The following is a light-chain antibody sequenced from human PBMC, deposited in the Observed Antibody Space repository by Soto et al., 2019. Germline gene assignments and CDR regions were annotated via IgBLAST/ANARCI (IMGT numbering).Light chain of an antibody. CDR3: QHSGDFRWT. V-gene: IGKV3-20*01. CDR2: GAS. J-gene: IGKJ1*01. Sequence: EIVLTQSPGTLVLSPGDRATLSCRASQSVNKAYLVWYQVKPGQAPRRLIYGASSMATGIPDRFSGRGFGTEFAIPISMLEHEDFAVYYCQHSGDFRWTFGQGTKVECK. CDR1: QSVNKAY.